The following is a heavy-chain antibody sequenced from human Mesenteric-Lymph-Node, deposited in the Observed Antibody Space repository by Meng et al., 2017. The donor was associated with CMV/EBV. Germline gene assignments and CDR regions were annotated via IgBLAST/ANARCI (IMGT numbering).Heavy chain of an antibody. V-gene: IGHV1-8*02. J-gene: IGHJ6*02. CDR2: MNPNSGNT. CDR1: GYTFTNYG. D-gene: IGHD2-2*01. CDR3: ARKYCSSSSCKGGHGMDV. Sequence: ASVKVSCKASGYTFTNYGINWVRQAPGQGLEWMGWMNPNSGNTGYAQKFQGRVTMTRNTSISTAYMELSSLRSEDTAVYYCARKYCSSSSCKGGHGMDVWGQGTTVTVSS.